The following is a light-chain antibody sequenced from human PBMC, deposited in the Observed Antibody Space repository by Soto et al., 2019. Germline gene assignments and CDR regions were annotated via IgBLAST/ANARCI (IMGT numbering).Light chain of an antibody. J-gene: IGKJ3*01. CDR1: ESVSSN. Sequence: ETVMTQSPATLSVSPGERPTLSCRASESVSSNLAWYQQKPGQAPRLLIYDASTRATGIPARFSSSGSGTQLTITIISLQSEDFAVYYCQQYNTWPLTFGPGTKVDIK. V-gene: IGKV3-15*01. CDR2: DAS. CDR3: QQYNTWPLT.